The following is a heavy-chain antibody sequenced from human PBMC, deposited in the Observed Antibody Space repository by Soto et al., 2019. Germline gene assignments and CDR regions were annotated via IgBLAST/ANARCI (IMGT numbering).Heavy chain of an antibody. J-gene: IGHJ3*02. D-gene: IGHD3-10*01. V-gene: IGHV1-46*03. Sequence: GASVKVSCKASGYTFTSYYMHWVRQAPGQGLEWMGIINPNGGGTNYAQKFQGRVTMTRDTSMSTVYMELSRLRSDDTAVYYCARAGGVLLWFGEPSGGAFDIWGQGTMVT. CDR3: ARAGGVLLWFGEPSGGAFDI. CDR1: GYTFTSYY. CDR2: INPNGGGT.